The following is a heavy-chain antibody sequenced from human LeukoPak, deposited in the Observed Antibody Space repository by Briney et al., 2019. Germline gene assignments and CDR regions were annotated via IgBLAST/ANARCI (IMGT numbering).Heavy chain of an antibody. CDR3: ARHSEGPVNDAFDI. V-gene: IGHV3-7*05. J-gene: IGHJ3*02. CDR2: INQDGSEK. Sequence: GGSLRLSCAASGFTFNSYWMTWVRQVSGKGLEWVANINQDGSEKHHVDSVKGRFTISRDNAKNSLYLQMNSLRAEDTAVYYCARHSEGPVNDAFDIWGQGTLVTVSS. D-gene: IGHD2-2*01. CDR1: GFTFNSYW.